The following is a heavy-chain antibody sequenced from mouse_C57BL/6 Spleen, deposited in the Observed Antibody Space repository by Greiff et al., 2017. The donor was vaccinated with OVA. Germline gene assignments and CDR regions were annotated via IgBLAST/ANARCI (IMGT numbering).Heavy chain of an antibody. D-gene: IGHD2-3*01. CDR2: IYPGSGST. CDR3: ARFGYYPDWYFDV. V-gene: IGHV1-55*01. J-gene: IGHJ1*03. Sequence: QVHVKQPGAELVKPGASVKMSCKASGYTFTSYWITWVKQRPGQGLEWIGDIYPGSGSTNYNEKFKSKATLTVDTSSSTAYMQLSSLTSEDSAVYYCARFGYYPDWYFDVWGTGTTVTVSS. CDR1: GYTFTSYW.